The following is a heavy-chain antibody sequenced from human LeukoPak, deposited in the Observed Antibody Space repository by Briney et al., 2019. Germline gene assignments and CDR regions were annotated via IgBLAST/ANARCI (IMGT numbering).Heavy chain of an antibody. J-gene: IGHJ4*02. CDR2: IWYGGSNK. CDR3: AKGLGSGSSPLSH. Sequence: GGSLRLSCAAAGFTFSNYGMHWVRQAPGKGLEWVAVIWYGGSNKYYADSVKGRFTISRDNSKNTLYLQMNSLRAEDTAVYYCAKGLGSGSSPLSHWGQGTLVTVSS. CDR1: GFTFSNYG. D-gene: IGHD3-10*01. V-gene: IGHV3-30*02.